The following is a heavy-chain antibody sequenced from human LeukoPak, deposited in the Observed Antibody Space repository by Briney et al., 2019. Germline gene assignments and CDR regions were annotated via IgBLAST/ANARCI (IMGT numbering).Heavy chain of an antibody. CDR3: AEGPAENDAFDI. Sequence: PGGSLRLSCVASGFTFSSYAMSWVRQAPGKGLEWVSAISGSGGSTYYADSVKGRFTISRDNSKNTLYLQMNSLRAEDTAVYYCAEGPAENDAFDIRGQGTMVTVSS. CDR1: GFTFSSYA. D-gene: IGHD6-13*01. CDR2: ISGSGGST. V-gene: IGHV3-23*01. J-gene: IGHJ3*02.